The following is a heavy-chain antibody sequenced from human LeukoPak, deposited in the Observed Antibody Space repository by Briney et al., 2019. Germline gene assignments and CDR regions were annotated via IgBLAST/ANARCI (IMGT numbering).Heavy chain of an antibody. CDR3: ASLLRNWFDP. CDR1: GGSFSGYS. V-gene: IGHV4-30-2*01. Sequence: NPSETLSLTCAVYGGSFSGYSWSWIRQPPGKGLEWIGYIFHSGNTYYNPSLKNRVTISVDRSKNQFSLKLTSVTAADTAVYYCASLLRNWFDPWGQGTLVTVSS. CDR2: IFHSGNT. D-gene: IGHD3-3*01. J-gene: IGHJ5*02.